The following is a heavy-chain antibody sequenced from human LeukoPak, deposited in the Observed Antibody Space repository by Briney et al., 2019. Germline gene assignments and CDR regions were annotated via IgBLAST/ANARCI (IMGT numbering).Heavy chain of an antibody. CDR1: GFTFSSYA. CDR3: ARGGIYCSSTSCAFPMGGY. CDR2: ISYDGSNK. Sequence: GGSLRLSCAASGFTFSSYAMHWVRQAPGKGLEWVAVISYDGSNKYYADSVKGRFTISRDNSKNMLYLQMNSLRAEDTAVYYCARGGIYCSSTSCAFPMGGYWGQGTLVTVSS. D-gene: IGHD2-2*01. V-gene: IGHV3-30-3*01. J-gene: IGHJ4*02.